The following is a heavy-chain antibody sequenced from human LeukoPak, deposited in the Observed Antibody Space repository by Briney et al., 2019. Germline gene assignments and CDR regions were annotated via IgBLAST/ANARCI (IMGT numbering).Heavy chain of an antibody. CDR1: GFTFSYA. V-gene: IGHV3-23*01. CDR2: ISGSGGST. D-gene: IGHD4-23*01. Sequence: GGSLRLSCAASGFTFSYAMSWVRQAPGKGLGWVSTISGSGGSTYYADSVKGRFTISRDNSKNTLYLQMNSLRAEDTAVYYCAKDCGGNFAGDGFDIWGQGTMVTVSS. J-gene: IGHJ3*02. CDR3: AKDCGGNFAGDGFDI.